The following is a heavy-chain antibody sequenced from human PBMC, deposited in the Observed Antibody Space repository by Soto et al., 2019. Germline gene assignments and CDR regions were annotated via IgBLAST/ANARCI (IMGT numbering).Heavy chain of an antibody. V-gene: IGHV4-30-2*01. CDR2: IYHSGST. J-gene: IGHJ4*02. Sequence: SETLSLTCAVSGGSINSGGYSWSWIRQPPGKGLEWIGYIYHSGSTYYNPSLKSRVTISVDRSKNQFSLKLSSVTAADTAVYYCARLTYYDILTGRTGYYFDYWGQGTLVTVSS. CDR1: GGSINSGGYS. D-gene: IGHD3-9*01. CDR3: ARLTYYDILTGRTGYYFDY.